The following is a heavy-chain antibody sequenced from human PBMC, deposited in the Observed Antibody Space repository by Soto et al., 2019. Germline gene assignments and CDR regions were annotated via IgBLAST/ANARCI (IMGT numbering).Heavy chain of an antibody. D-gene: IGHD2-21*01. CDR1: GGTFRTES. V-gene: IGHV1-69*13. CDR3: ARGHAYGGNSDAFAV. CDR2: ILPFFGTA. J-gene: IGHJ3*01. Sequence: QVHLVQSGAEVKKPGSSVKVSCKYSGGTFRTESINWVRQAPGQGLEWMGGILPFFGTADYAPRFQGRVRITADGSTTTAYMELSSLTSQDTAVYFCARGHAYGGNSDAFAVWGQGTMVTVSS.